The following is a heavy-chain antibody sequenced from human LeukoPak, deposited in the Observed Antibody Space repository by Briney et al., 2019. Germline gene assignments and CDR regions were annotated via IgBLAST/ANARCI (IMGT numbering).Heavy chain of an antibody. CDR2: ISGSSGNT. CDR3: AKDFDSYYDSTGYGASFAY. CDR1: GFTFSSYG. Sequence: GGTLRLSCAASGFTFSSYGMGWVRQAPGKGLEWVSAISGSSGNTYYADSVKGRFTISRDNSKNTLYLQMNNLRAEDTALYYCAKDFDSYYDSTGYGASFAYWGQGTLVTVSS. J-gene: IGHJ4*02. D-gene: IGHD3-22*01. V-gene: IGHV3-23*01.